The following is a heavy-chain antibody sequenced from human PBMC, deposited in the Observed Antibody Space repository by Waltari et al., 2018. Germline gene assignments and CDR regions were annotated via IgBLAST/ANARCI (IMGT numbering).Heavy chain of an antibody. CDR2: IYHSGST. CDR3: AGSSSWYTSHDY. D-gene: IGHD6-13*01. V-gene: IGHV4-38-2*01. Sequence: QVQLQESGPGLVKPSETLSLTCAVSGYSISSGYYWGWIRQPPGKGLEWIGSIYHSGSTYYNPSLKSRVTISVDTSKNQFSLKLSSVTAADTAVYYCAGSSSWYTSHDYWGQGTLVTVSS. J-gene: IGHJ4*02. CDR1: GYSISSGYY.